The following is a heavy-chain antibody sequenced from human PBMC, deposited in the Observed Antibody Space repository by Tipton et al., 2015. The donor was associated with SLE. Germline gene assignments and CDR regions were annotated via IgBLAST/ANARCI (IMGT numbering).Heavy chain of an antibody. CDR2: ISYSGST. Sequence: TLSLTCTVSGASISSYYWSWIRQSPGRGLEFIGYISYSGSTNYNPSLKRRVTISVDTSKTHFSLNLSSVTAADTAVYYCARGGLGSDLRGSIYLGLWGQGALVTVSS. J-gene: IGHJ1*01. D-gene: IGHD7-27*01. V-gene: IGHV4-59*01. CDR1: GASISSYY. CDR3: ARGGLGSDLRGSIYLGL.